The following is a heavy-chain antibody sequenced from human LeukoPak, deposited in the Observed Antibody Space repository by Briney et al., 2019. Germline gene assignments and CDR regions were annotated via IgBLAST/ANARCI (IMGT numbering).Heavy chain of an antibody. CDR1: GGSISSYY. Sequence: SETLSLTCTVSGGSISSYYWSWIRQPPGKGLEWIGYIYYSGSTNYNPSLKSRVTISVDTSKNQFSLKLSSVTAADTAVYYCARLDSSGYYQSFDYWGQGPWSPSPQ. CDR2: IYYSGST. V-gene: IGHV4-59*01. CDR3: ARLDSSGYYQSFDY. J-gene: IGHJ4*02. D-gene: IGHD3-22*01.